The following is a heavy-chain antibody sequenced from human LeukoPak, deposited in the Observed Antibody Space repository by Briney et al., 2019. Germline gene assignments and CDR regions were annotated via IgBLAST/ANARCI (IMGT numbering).Heavy chain of an antibody. D-gene: IGHD4-17*01. Sequence: GGSLRLPCAASGFTFSSYAMSWVRQAPGKGLEWVSGISWNSGDIGYADSVKGRFTVSRDNAKNSLHLQMNSLRAEDTALYYCAKGHDYGDYGPDFWGQGTLVTVSS. J-gene: IGHJ4*02. CDR1: GFTFSSYA. V-gene: IGHV3-9*01. CDR3: AKGHDYGDYGPDF. CDR2: ISWNSGDI.